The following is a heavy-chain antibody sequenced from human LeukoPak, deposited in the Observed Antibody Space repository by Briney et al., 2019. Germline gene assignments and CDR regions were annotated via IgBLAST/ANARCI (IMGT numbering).Heavy chain of an antibody. CDR3: ATEGFCNGGTCHNRDKVVDY. CDR2: IISIFGTA. D-gene: IGHD2-15*01. CDR1: GGTFSSYG. Sequence: SVKVSRKASGGTFSSYGISWVRQAPGQGLEWMGRIISIFGTANYAQKFQGSVTITTDESKSTAYMEVSSLRSEDTAVYYCATEGFCNGGTCHNRDKVVDYWGQGTLVTVSS. V-gene: IGHV1-69*05. J-gene: IGHJ4*02.